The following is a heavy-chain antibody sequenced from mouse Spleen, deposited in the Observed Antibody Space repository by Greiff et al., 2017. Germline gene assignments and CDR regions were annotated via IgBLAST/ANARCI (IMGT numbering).Heavy chain of an antibody. D-gene: IGHD2-14*01. CDR2: IWRGGST. CDR3: ARHRYDRAWFAY. J-gene: IGHJ3*01. Sequence: QVQLKESGPGLVAPSQSLSITCTISGFSLTSYGVHWVRQPPGKGLEWLVVIWRGGSTTYNSAHKSRLSISKDNSKNQVFLKMNSLQTDDTAMYYCARHRYDRAWFAYWGQGTLVTVSA. CDR1: GFSLTSYG. V-gene: IGHV2-6-1*01.